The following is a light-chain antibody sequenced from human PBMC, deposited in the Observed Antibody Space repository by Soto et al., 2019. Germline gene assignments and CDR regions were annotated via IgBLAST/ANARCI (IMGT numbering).Light chain of an antibody. J-gene: IGKJ2*01. V-gene: IGKV3-15*01. Sequence: EIVMTQSPATLSVSPGERATLSCRASQSVSTKLAWYQQKPGQAPRLLVYGASATATGIPARFSGSGSGTVFTLTISSMQSEDFAVYYCQQYNNWPPFTFRQGTKLVIK. CDR2: GAS. CDR3: QQYNNWPPFT. CDR1: QSVSTK.